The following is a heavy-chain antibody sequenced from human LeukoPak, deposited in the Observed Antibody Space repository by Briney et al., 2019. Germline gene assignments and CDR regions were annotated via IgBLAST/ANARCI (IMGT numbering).Heavy chain of an antibody. V-gene: IGHV1-2*02. CDR2: INPNSGGT. CDR1: GYTFTGYY. Sequence: ASVKLSCKASGYTFTGYYIHWVRHAPAQGIEWMGWINPNSGGTNYAQKFQGRVTMISDMSITTAFMELNRLGSDGTAVYYCAREMDVDAACVYWGQGTLVTVSS. CDR3: AREMDVDAACVY. J-gene: IGHJ4*02. D-gene: IGHD5-18*01.